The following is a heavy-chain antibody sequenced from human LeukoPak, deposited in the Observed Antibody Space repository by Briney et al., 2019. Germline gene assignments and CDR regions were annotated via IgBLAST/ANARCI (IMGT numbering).Heavy chain of an antibody. CDR3: ARGTMIVVATEFDY. CDR2: INPNSGGT. D-gene: IGHD3-22*01. V-gene: IGHV1-2*02. CDR1: GYTFTGYY. J-gene: IGHJ4*02. Sequence: ASVKVSCKASGYTFTGYYIHWARQAPGQGLEWMGWINPNSGGTNYAQKFQGRVTMTRDTSISTAYMELSRLRSDDTAVYYCARGTMIVVATEFDYWGQGPLVTVSS.